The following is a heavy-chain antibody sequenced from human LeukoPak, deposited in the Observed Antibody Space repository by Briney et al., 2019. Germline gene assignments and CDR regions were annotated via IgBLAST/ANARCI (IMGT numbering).Heavy chain of an antibody. Sequence: PSETLSLTCAVYGGSFSGYYWSWIRQPPGKGLEWIGEINHSGSTNYNPSLKSRVTISLDTSKNQFSLKLTSVTAADMAVYYCARDGGWLQTDYWGQGTLVTVSS. J-gene: IGHJ4*02. V-gene: IGHV4-34*09. D-gene: IGHD5-24*01. CDR3: ARDGGWLQTDY. CDR1: GGSFSGYY. CDR2: INHSGST.